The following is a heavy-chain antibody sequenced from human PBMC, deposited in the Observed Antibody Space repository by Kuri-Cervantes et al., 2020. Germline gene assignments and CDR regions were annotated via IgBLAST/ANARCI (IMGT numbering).Heavy chain of an antibody. CDR2: ISWNSGSI. V-gene: IGHV3-9*01. J-gene: IGHJ3*02. CDR1: GLTFDDYA. Sequence: GGSLRLSCAASGLTFDDYAMHWVRQAPEKGLEWVSGISWNSGSIGYADSVKGRFTISRDNAKNSLYLQMNSLGAEDTALYYCATTSSSSWEDAFDIWGQGTMVTVSS. D-gene: IGHD6-13*01. CDR3: ATTSSSSWEDAFDI.